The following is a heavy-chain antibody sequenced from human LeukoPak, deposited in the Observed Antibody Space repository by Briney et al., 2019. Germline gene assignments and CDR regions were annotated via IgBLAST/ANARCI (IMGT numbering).Heavy chain of an antibody. D-gene: IGHD3-22*01. CDR3: ARDARPSYDTSGYYFPGDY. J-gene: IGHJ4*02. CDR2: INPSGGTT. CDR1: GYTFTGYY. V-gene: IGHV1-46*01. Sequence: GASVKVSCNASGYTFTGYYMHWVRQAPGQGLEWMAIINPSGGTTRYAQKFQGRVTMTRDTSTSTVYMELSSLRSEDTAVYYCARDARPSYDTSGYYFPGDYWGQGTLVTVSS.